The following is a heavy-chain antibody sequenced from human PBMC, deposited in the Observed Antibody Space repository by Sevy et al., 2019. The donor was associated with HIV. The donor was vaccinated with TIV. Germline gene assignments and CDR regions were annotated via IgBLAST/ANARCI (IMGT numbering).Heavy chain of an antibody. CDR3: ARLFSRGGDCYYLDY. V-gene: IGHV3-30*04. CDR1: GFTFSDYD. J-gene: IGHJ4*02. Sequence: GSLRLSCAASGFTFSDYDMHWVRQAPGKGLEWVAVMSHDGNYKNHADSVKVRFTISRDNFKNTLYLQMNSLRVEDTAVYFCARLFSRGGDCYYLDYWGQGAPVTVSS. D-gene: IGHD2-21*02. CDR2: MSHDGNYK.